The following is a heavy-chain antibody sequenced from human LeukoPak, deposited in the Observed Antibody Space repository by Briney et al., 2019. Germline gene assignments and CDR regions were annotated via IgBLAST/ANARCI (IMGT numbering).Heavy chain of an antibody. J-gene: IGHJ4*02. CDR2: IYYSGST. V-gene: IGHV4-59*01. Sequence: WGTLSLTCTVSGCSISSYYWSWIRQPPGKGLEWIGHIYYSGSTDYNPSLKSRVTISVDTSKNQFSLKLSSVTAADTAVYYCAKGSYSALIDYWGQGTLVTVSS. D-gene: IGHD1-26*01. CDR3: AKGSYSALIDY. CDR1: GCSISSYY.